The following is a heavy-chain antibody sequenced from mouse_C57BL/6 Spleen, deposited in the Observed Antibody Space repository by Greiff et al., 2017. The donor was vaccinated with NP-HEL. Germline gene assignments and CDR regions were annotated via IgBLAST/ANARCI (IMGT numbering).Heavy chain of an antibody. J-gene: IGHJ2*01. CDR3: ARGTIYYYGSGGNYFDY. V-gene: IGHV5-4*01. CDR2: ISDGGSYT. Sequence: EVHLVESGGGLVKPGGSLKLSCAASGFTFSSYAMSWVRQTPEKRLEWVATISDGGSYTYYPDNVKGRFTISRDNAKNNLYLQMSHLKSEDTAMYYCARGTIYYYGSGGNYFDYWGQGTTLTVSS. D-gene: IGHD1-1*01. CDR1: GFTFSSYA.